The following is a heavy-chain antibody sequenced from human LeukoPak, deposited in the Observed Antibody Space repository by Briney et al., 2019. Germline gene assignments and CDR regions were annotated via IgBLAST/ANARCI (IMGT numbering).Heavy chain of an antibody. CDR1: GFTFSNYA. D-gene: IGHD3-16*01. Sequence: GGSLRLSCEVSGFTFSNYAMNWVRQAPGKGLEWVSSISASAGSAVYGDSVKGRFTISRVNAENTLYLQMNSLRADDTAIYYCAKDQRSGEYEYVWGPFDIWGQGTMVTLSS. J-gene: IGHJ3*02. CDR2: ISASAGSA. V-gene: IGHV3-23*01. CDR3: AKDQRSGEYEYVWGPFDI.